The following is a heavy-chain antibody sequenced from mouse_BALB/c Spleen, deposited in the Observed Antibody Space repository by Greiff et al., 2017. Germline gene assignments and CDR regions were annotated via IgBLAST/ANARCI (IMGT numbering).Heavy chain of an antibody. CDR3: ARGHYGNYPYYFDY. Sequence: QVQLQQPGAELVKPGASVKMSCKASGYTFTSYNMHWVKQTPGQGLEWIGAIYPGNGDTSYNQKFKGKATLTADKSSSTAYMQLSSLTSEDSAVYYCARGHYGNYPYYFDYWGQGTTLTVSS. CDR2: IYPGNGDT. D-gene: IGHD2-1*01. J-gene: IGHJ2*01. CDR1: GYTFTSYN. V-gene: IGHV1-12*01.